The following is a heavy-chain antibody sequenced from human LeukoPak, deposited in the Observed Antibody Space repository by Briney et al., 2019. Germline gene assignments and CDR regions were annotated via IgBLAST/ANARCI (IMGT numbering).Heavy chain of an antibody. J-gene: IGHJ6*03. CDR3: AFSSYYLQGNYYYMDV. V-gene: IGHV1-46*01. CDR2: ISPSGGST. D-gene: IGHD1-26*01. Sequence: GASVKVSCKASGYTLTSYYMHWVRQAPGQGLEWMAIISPSGGSTFYAQKFQGRVTMTTDTSTSTVYMELKSLRSDDTAVYYCAFSSYYLQGNYYYMDVWGKGTTVTVSS. CDR1: GYTLTSYY.